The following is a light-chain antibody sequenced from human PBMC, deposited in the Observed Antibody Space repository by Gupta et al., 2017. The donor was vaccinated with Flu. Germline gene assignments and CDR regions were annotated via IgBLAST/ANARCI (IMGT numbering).Light chain of an antibody. CDR1: NIGSKS. J-gene: IGLJ2*01. V-gene: IGLV3-21*03. CDR2: DDG. CDR3: QVWDSSSDHMV. Sequence: GKTARITCGGDNIGSKSVHWYQQNPGQAPVLVVYDDGARPSGIPERFSGSNSGNTATLSISRVEAGDEADYYCQVWDSSSDHMVLGGGTKLTVL.